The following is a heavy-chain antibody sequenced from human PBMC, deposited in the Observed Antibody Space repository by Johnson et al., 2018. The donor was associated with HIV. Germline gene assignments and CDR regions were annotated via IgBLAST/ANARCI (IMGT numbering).Heavy chain of an antibody. CDR2: ISSSGSTI. V-gene: IGHV3-48*04. CDR3: ARVFYRYSSSSTAAFDI. J-gene: IGHJ3*02. D-gene: IGHD6-6*01. CDR1: GFTFSRYA. Sequence: MQLVESGGGLVQPGGSLRLSCVASGFTFSRYAMNWVRQAPGKGLEWVSYISSSGSTIYYADSVKGRFTISRDNAKNSLYLQMNSLRAEDTAVYYCARVFYRYSSSSTAAFDIWGQGTMVTVSS.